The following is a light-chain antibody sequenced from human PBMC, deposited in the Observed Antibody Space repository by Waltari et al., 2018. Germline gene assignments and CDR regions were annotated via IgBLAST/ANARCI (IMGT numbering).Light chain of an antibody. CDR2: DAS. J-gene: IGLJ2*01. V-gene: IGLV2-14*01. Sequence: QSALTQPASVSGSPGQSITITCTVTSSDVGGYNYVSWYQQHPGKAPQLMLDDASKRPSGVSNRFSGSKSGNTASLTISGLQAEDEADYYGSSYTSSSTPVVFGGGTKLTVL. CDR3: SSYTSSSTPVV. CDR1: SSDVGGYNY.